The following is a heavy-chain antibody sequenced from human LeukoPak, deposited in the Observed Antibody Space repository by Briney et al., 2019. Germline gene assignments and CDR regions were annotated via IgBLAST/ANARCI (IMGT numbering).Heavy chain of an antibody. CDR3: ARVKGRWNSSGWLIFDY. Sequence: SETLSLTCAVYGGSFSGYYWSWLRQPPGKGLEWIGETNHSGSTNYNPSLKSRVTISVDTSKNQFSLKLSSVTAADTAVYYCARVKGRWNSSGWLIFDYWGQGSLVTVSS. V-gene: IGHV4-34*01. CDR2: TNHSGST. D-gene: IGHD6-19*01. J-gene: IGHJ4*02. CDR1: GGSFSGYY.